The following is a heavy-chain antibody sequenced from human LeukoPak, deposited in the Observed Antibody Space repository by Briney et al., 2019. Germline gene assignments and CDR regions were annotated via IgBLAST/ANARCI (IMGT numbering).Heavy chain of an antibody. CDR3: ARDGLHNWNDLYFDY. D-gene: IGHD1-20*01. Sequence: ASVKVSCKASGYTFTNHFIHWVRQAPGEGLEWMGLINPSGGSTSYAHHYQGRVIMTRDTSTSSVYMELSSLRSEDTVVYYCARDGLHNWNDLYFDYWGQGTLVTVSS. V-gene: IGHV1-46*01. CDR2: INPSGGST. J-gene: IGHJ4*02. CDR1: GYTFTNHF.